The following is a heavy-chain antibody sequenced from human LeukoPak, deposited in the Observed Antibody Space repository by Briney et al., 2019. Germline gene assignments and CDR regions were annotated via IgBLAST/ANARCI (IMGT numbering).Heavy chain of an antibody. J-gene: IGHJ1*01. Sequence: ASVKVSCKASGYTFTSYGISWVRQAPGQGLEWMGWISAYNGNTNYAQKLQGRVTMTTDTSTSTAYMELRSLRSDDTAVYYCARGGIAADSFKYFQHWGQGTLVTVSS. D-gene: IGHD6-13*01. CDR1: GYTFTSYG. CDR2: ISAYNGNT. CDR3: ARGGIAADSFKYFQH. V-gene: IGHV1-18*01.